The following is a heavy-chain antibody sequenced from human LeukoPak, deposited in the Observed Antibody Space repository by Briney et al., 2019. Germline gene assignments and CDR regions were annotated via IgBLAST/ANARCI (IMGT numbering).Heavy chain of an antibody. CDR3: ARGGFWSGYPFDY. CDR1: GFIFSSYW. D-gene: IGHD3-3*01. V-gene: IGHV3-74*01. J-gene: IGHJ4*02. Sequence: GGSLRLSCAASGFIFSSYWMHWVRQAPGKGLVWVSRMNSDGSSTSYADSVKGRFTISRDNAKNTLYLQMNSLRAEDTAVYYCARGGFWSGYPFDYWGQGTLVTVSS. CDR2: MNSDGSST.